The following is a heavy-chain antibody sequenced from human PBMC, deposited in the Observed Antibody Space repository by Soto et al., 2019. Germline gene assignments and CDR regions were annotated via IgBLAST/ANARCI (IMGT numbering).Heavy chain of an antibody. Sequence: QVQLVESGGGVVQPGRSLRLSCAASGFTFSSYAMHWVRQAPGKGLEWVAVISYDGSNKYYADSVKGRFTISRDNSKNTLYLQLNSLGSEDTAVYYCARGGLEPAGGHYFDYWGQGTLVTVSS. J-gene: IGHJ4*02. CDR3: ARGGLEPAGGHYFDY. CDR1: GFTFSSYA. V-gene: IGHV3-30-3*01. CDR2: ISYDGSNK. D-gene: IGHD1-1*01.